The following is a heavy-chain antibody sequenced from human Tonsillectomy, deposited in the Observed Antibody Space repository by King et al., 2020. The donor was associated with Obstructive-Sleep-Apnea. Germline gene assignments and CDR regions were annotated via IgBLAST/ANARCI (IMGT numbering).Heavy chain of an antibody. Sequence: VQLVESGAEVKKPGESLKISCKGSGYSFTNKWIIWVRQMPGKGLEGMGVIYPGDSDTRYSPSFQGQVTISVDRSISTAYLQWSSLKASDTAMYFCARSGIAVAGSWGSDYWGQGSLVTVSS. CDR2: IYPGDSDT. V-gene: IGHV5-51*01. J-gene: IGHJ4*02. CDR1: GYSFTNKW. D-gene: IGHD6-19*01. CDR3: ARSGIAVAGSWGSDY.